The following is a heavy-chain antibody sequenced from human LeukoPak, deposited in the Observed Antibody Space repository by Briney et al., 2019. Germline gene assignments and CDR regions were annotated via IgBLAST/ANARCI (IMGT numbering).Heavy chain of an antibody. CDR1: GDSTNGYY. CDR3: ARGIETTNFDY. CDR2: IYTSGTT. D-gene: IGHD1-7*01. Sequence: PSETLSLTCTVSGDSTNGYYWSWIRQPAGEGLEWIGRIYTSGTTNYNPSLKSRVTMSVDTSKTQFSLRLNSVTAADPAAYYCARGIETTNFDYWGQGALVTVSS. V-gene: IGHV4-4*07. J-gene: IGHJ4*02.